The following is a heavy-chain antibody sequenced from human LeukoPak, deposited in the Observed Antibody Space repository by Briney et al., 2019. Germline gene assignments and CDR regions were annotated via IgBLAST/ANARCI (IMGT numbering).Heavy chain of an antibody. Sequence: ASVKVSCKASGYTFTGYYMHWVRQAPGQGLEWMGWINPNSGGTNYAQKFQGRVTMTRDTSISTAYMELSRLRSDDTAVYYCARERSGGNPFVDAFDIWGQGTMVTVSS. J-gene: IGHJ3*02. CDR2: INPNSGGT. D-gene: IGHD2-15*01. CDR1: GYTFTGYY. V-gene: IGHV1-2*02. CDR3: ARERSGGNPFVDAFDI.